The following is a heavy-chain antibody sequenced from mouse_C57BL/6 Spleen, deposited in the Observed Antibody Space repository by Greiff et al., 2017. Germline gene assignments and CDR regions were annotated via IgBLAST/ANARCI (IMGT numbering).Heavy chain of an antibody. Sequence: EVKLMESGGGLVKPGGSLKLSCAASGFTFSSYTMSWVRQTPEKRLEWVATISGGGGNTYYPDSVKGRFTISRDNAKNTLYLQMSSLRSEDTALYYCARRAGLRRRRYYFDYWGQGTTRTVSS. CDR3: ARRAGLRRRRYYFDY. D-gene: IGHD2-2*01. J-gene: IGHJ2*01. V-gene: IGHV5-9*01. CDR1: GFTFSSYT. CDR2: ISGGGGNT.